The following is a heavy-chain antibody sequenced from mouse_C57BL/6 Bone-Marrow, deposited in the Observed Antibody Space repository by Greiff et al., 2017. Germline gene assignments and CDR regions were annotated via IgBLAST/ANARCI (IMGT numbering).Heavy chain of an antibody. CDR2: IYPSDSET. CDR1: GYTLTSYW. J-gene: IGHJ4*01. V-gene: IGHV1-61*01. CDR3: ARKLYYAMDY. Sequence: VKLQQPGAELVRPGSSVKLSCKASGYTLTSYWMDWVKQRPGQGLEWIGNIYPSDSETHYNQKFKDKATLTVDKSSSTAYMQLSSLTSEDSAVYYCARKLYYAMDYWGQGTSVTVSS.